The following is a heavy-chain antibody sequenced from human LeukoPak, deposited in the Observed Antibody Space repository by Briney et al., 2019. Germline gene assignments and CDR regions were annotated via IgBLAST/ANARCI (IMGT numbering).Heavy chain of an antibody. D-gene: IGHD6-13*01. CDR3: AREWQGGIAAAGTRIEGDY. V-gene: IGHV3-7*01. CDR1: EFIFSDYW. Sequence: GGSLRLSCVASEFIFSDYWMSWVRQAPGKGLEWVANIKQDGSEKNYVDSVKGRFTISRDNAENSLFLQMNSLRVEDTAVYYCAREWQGGIAAAGTRIEGDYWGQGTLVAVSS. J-gene: IGHJ4*02. CDR2: IKQDGSEK.